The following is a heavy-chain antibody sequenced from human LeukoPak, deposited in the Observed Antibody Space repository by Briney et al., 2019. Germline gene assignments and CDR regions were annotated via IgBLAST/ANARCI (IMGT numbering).Heavy chain of an antibody. V-gene: IGHV1-69*05. J-gene: IGHJ3*02. CDR1: GGTFSSYA. CDR2: IIPIFGTA. CDR3: ARDRGDYDSSGYYYVDAFDI. Sequence: RASVKVSCKASGGTFSSYAIRWVRQAPGQGLEWMGRIIPIFGTANYAQKFQGRVTITTDESTSTAYMELRSLRSDDTAVYYCARDRGDYDSSGYYYVDAFDIWGQGTMVTVSS. D-gene: IGHD3-22*01.